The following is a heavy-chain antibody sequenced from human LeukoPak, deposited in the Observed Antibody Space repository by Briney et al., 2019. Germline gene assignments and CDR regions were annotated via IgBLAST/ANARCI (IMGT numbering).Heavy chain of an antibody. J-gene: IGHJ4*02. CDR1: GFTFSSYA. Sequence: GGSLRLSCAASGFTFSSYAMSWVRQAPGKGLEWVSAISGSGGSTYYADSVTGRLTISRDNSRNTLYLQMNSLRGDDTAVYYCAKDVGKWESLHFFDYWGQGTLVTVSS. CDR2: ISGSGGST. CDR3: AKDVGKWESLHFFDY. V-gene: IGHV3-23*01. D-gene: IGHD1-26*01.